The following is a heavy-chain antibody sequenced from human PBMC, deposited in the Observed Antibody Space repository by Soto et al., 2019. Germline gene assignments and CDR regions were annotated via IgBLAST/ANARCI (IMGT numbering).Heavy chain of an antibody. V-gene: IGHV4-59*01. CDR2: IYYSGST. Sequence: SETLSLTCTVSGCCISSYYWSWIRQPPGKGLVWIGYIYYSGSTNYNPSLKSRVTISVDTSKNQFSLKLSSVTAADTAVYYCARARGIGGYDYSEYYYYSMDVWGQGTTVTVS. CDR1: GCCISSYY. D-gene: IGHD5-12*01. J-gene: IGHJ6*02. CDR3: ARARGIGGYDYSEYYYYSMDV.